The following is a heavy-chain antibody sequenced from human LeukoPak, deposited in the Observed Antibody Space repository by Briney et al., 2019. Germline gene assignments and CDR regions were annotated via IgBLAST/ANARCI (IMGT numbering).Heavy chain of an antibody. J-gene: IGHJ4*02. Sequence: GGSLRLSCAASGFTFSSYWMHWVRQAPGKGVGWVSRINSDGSSTIYADSVKGRFTISRDNAKNTLYLQMNSLRAEDTAVYYCARENVEMATIGDYWGQGTLVTVSS. CDR2: INSDGSST. CDR1: GFTFSSYW. V-gene: IGHV3-74*01. CDR3: ARENVEMATIGDY. D-gene: IGHD5-24*01.